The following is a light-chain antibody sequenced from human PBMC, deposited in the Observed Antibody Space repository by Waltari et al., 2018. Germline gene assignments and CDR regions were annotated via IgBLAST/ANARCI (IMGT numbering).Light chain of an antibody. CDR2: GAS. J-gene: IGKJ2*01. V-gene: IGKV3-20*01. Sequence: EIVLTQSPGTLSLSPGDRATLSCRASQSVRSNYLAWYQQKPGQAPGLLIYGASNGATGIPDRFSGSGSGTDFTLTITRLEPEDFVVYYCQQYGESPYTFGQGTNLEIK. CDR1: QSVRSNY. CDR3: QQYGESPYT.